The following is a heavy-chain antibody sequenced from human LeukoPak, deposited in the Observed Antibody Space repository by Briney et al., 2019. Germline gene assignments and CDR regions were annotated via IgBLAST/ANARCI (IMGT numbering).Heavy chain of an antibody. Sequence: SETLSLTCTVSGGSISSYYWSWIRQPPGKGLEWIGYIYYSGSTNYNPSLKSRVTIPVDTSKNQFSLKLSSVTAADTAVYYCARGVAAAGTSWFDPWGQGTLVTVSS. V-gene: IGHV4-59*01. J-gene: IGHJ5*02. D-gene: IGHD6-13*01. CDR2: IYYSGST. CDR3: ARGVAAAGTSWFDP. CDR1: GGSISSYY.